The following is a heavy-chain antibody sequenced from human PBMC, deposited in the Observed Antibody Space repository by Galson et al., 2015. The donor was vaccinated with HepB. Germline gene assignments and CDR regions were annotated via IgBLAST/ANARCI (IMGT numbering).Heavy chain of an antibody. D-gene: IGHD3-22*01. V-gene: IGHV3-74*01. J-gene: IGHJ4*02. CDR3: ARDPDDTNGYYVSFEY. CDR1: GFTFSNYW. CDR2: IKSDGGTT. Sequence: SLRLSCAASGFTFSNYWMHWVRQAPGKGLVWVSRIKSDGGTTDYADSVKGRFTISRDNSKNTLYLQMNSLRAEDTAVYYCARDPDDTNGYYVSFEYWGQGTLVTVSS.